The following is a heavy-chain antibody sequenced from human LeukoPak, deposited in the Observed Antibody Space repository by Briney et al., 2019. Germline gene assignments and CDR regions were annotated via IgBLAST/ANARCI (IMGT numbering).Heavy chain of an antibody. V-gene: IGHV3-23*01. Sequence: GGSLRLSCAASGFTFSSYAMSWVRQAPGKGLEWVSAISGSGGNTYYADSVKGRFTISRDNSKNTLYLQMNSLRAEDTALYYCAKDLSSGTGRGFDYWGQGTLVTVSS. CDR2: ISGSGGNT. CDR1: GFTFSSYA. D-gene: IGHD3/OR15-3a*01. CDR3: AKDLSSGTGRGFDY. J-gene: IGHJ4*02.